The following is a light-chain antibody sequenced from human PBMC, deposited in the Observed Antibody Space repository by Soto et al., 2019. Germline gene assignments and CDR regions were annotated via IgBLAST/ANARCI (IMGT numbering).Light chain of an antibody. CDR1: QSVSSSY. V-gene: IGKV3-20*01. Sequence: EIVLTQYPGPLSLSPGERATLSCRASQSVSSSYLAWFQQKPGQAPRLLIYGASSRATGIPDRFSGSGSGTDFALTISRLEPEDFAVYYCHQYSSSTKTFGQGTKVDIK. CDR3: HQYSSSTKT. J-gene: IGKJ1*01. CDR2: GAS.